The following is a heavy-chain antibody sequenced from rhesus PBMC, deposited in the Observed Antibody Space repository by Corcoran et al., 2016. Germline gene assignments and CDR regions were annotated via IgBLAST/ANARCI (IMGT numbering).Heavy chain of an antibody. CDR2: ISFDESNK. Sequence: EVQLVESGGGLVQPGGSLRLSCAASGFTFSSYGMHWVRQAPGKGLEWVAVISFDESNKYYADSVKDRLTISRDNSKNMLYLQMNNLKLEDTAVYYCARASYSSGWSFGYFDLWGPGTPITISS. J-gene: IGHJ2*01. CDR1: GFTFSSYG. V-gene: IGHV3-54*02. D-gene: IGHD6S26*01. CDR3: ARASYSSGWSFGYFDL.